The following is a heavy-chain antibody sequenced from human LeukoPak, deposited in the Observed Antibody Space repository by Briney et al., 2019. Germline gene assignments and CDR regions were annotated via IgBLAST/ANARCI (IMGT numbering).Heavy chain of an antibody. V-gene: IGHV3-30*04. CDR1: GFTFSSYA. J-gene: IGHJ6*02. CDR2: ISYDGSNK. Sequence: GGSLRLSCAASGFTFSSYAMHWVRQAPGKGLEWVAVISYDGSNKYYVDSVKGRFTISRDNSEDTLYLQMNSLRAEDAAVYYCARGPYFYDSSRFRLGGYYYGMDVWGQGTTVTVSS. D-gene: IGHD3-22*01. CDR3: ARGPYFYDSSRFRLGGYYYGMDV.